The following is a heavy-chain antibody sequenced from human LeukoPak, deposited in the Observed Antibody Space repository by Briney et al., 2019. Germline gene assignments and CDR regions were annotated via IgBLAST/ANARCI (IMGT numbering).Heavy chain of an antibody. CDR1: ARTFRRYA. CDR2: IIPIFGTA. J-gene: IGHJ1*01. D-gene: IGHD1-26*01. CDR3: ARDPLSSVGATIGHFQH. V-gene: IGHV1-69*05. Sequence: SVKVSSQASARTFRRYALSSVRQAPGQGLQWMGRIIPIFGTANYAQKFPGRVTITTDESTSTAYMELSSLRSEDTAVYYCARDPLSSVGATIGHFQHWGQGTLVTVSS.